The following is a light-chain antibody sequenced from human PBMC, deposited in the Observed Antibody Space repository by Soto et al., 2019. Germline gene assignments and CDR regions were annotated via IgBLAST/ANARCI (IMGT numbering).Light chain of an antibody. V-gene: IGLV2-14*01. Sequence: HSALTQPASVSGSPGQSITISCTGTSSDVGGYNYVSWYQQYPGKAPKLMIYHVSNRPSGVSNRFSGSKSGNSASLTISGLQAEDEADYYCSSYTSTSTYVFGTGTKLTVL. J-gene: IGLJ1*01. CDR2: HVS. CDR1: SSDVGGYNY. CDR3: SSYTSTSTYV.